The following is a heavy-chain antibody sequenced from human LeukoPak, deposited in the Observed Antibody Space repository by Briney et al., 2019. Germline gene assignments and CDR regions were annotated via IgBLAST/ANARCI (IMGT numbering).Heavy chain of an antibody. CDR1: GFTFSSYA. V-gene: IGHV3-23*01. CDR2: ISGSGGST. J-gene: IGHJ6*03. CDR3: AKHGSGSYYYYYYMDV. D-gene: IGHD3-10*01. Sequence: GGFLRLSCAASGFTFSSYAMSWVRQAPGKGLEWVSAISGSGGSTYYADSVKGRFTISRDNSKNTLYLQMNSLRAEDTAVYYCAKHGSGSYYYYYYMDVWGKGTTVTVSS.